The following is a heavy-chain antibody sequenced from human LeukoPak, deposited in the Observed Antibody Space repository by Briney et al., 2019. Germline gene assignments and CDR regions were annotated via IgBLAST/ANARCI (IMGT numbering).Heavy chain of an antibody. J-gene: IGHJ4*02. CDR1: GFTFSSYW. V-gene: IGHV3-7*03. D-gene: IGHD6-13*01. CDR2: IKQDGSEK. CDR3: ARAGYLLSSSSWIDY. Sequence: GGSLRLSCAASGFTFSSYWMSWVRQAPGKGLEWVANIKQDGSEKYYVDSVKGRFTISRDNAKNSLYLQMNSLRAEDTAVYYCARAGYLLSSSSWIDYWGQGTLVTVSS.